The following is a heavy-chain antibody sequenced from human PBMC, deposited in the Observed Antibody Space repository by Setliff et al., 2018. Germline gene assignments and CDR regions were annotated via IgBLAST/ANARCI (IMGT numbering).Heavy chain of an antibody. CDR3: ARRIVGAVDGFDI. CDR1: GDSVSRSY. D-gene: IGHD1-26*01. CDR2: ISYSGST. J-gene: IGHJ3*02. Sequence: KASETLSLTCTVSGDSVSRSYWGWMRQPPGKGLEWIGYISYSGSTTYNPSLKSRVTISLDMSKNGFSLNLTSVTAADTAFYYCARRIVGAVDGFDIWGQGTMVTVSS. V-gene: IGHV4-59*08.